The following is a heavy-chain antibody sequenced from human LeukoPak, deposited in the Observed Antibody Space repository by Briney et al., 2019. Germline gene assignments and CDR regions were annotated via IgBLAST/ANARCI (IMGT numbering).Heavy chain of an antibody. D-gene: IGHD3-10*01. CDR2: IYHSGST. Sequence: SETLSLTCAVYGGSFSGYYWSWIRQPPGKGLEWIGEIYHSGSTNYNPSLKSRVTISVDTSKNQFSLKLSSVTAADTAVYYCARAQTSRYGSGTYYRYWGQGTLVTVSS. V-gene: IGHV4-34*01. J-gene: IGHJ4*02. CDR3: ARAQTSRYGSGTYYRY. CDR1: GGSFSGYY.